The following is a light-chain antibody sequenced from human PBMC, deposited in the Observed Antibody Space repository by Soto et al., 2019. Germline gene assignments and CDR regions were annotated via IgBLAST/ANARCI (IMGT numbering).Light chain of an antibody. CDR1: QGIRNE. J-gene: IGKJ1*01. Sequence: IKMSQSPSSLSATVGDRVTITCRATQGIRNELGWYQQKPGKAPKLLIYKASTLKSGVPSRFSGSGSGTEFTLTISSLQPDDFATYYCQHYNSYSEAFGQGAKV. V-gene: IGKV1-5*03. CDR2: KAS. CDR3: QHYNSYSEA.